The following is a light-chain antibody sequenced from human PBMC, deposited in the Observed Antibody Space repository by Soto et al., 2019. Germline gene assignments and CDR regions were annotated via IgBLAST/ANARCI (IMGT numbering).Light chain of an antibody. V-gene: IGLV2-14*01. Sequence: QSVLTQPASVSGSPGQSITISCTGTSSDVGGYNHVSWYQIHPGKAPKLIIYEVTSRPSGVSYRFSGSKSSNSASLTISGLQAEDEADYYCSSYASSSSYVFGGGTKVTVL. CDR1: SSDVGGYNH. CDR3: SSYASSSSYV. CDR2: EVT. J-gene: IGLJ1*01.